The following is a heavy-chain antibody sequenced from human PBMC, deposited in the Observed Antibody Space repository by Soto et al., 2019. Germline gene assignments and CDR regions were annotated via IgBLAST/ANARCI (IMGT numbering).Heavy chain of an antibody. CDR2: IYYSGSA. J-gene: IGHJ6*02. Sequence: SETLSLTGTVSGDSVTSVSDYWSWIRQPPGKGLEWIGYIYYSGSADYNPSLGSRVTISIDTSKNQFSLKLTSVTAADTAVYYCARGVGFGYYYYHMDLWGQGTTVTVSS. CDR3: ARGVGFGYYYYHMDL. V-gene: IGHV4-61*01. D-gene: IGHD3-10*01. CDR1: GDSVTSVSDY.